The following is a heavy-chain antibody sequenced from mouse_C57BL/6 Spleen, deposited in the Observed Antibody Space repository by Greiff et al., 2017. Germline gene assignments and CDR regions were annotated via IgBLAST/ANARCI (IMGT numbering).Heavy chain of an antibody. D-gene: IGHD6-1*01. CDR2: ISDGGSYT. V-gene: IGHV5-4*01. Sequence: EVQLVESGGGLVKPGGSLKLSCAASGFTFSSYAMSWVRQTPEKRLEWVATISDGGSYTYYPDNVKGRFTISRDNAKNNLYLQMSHLKSEDTTMYYCARDPPLRFFFDYWGQGTTLTVSS. CDR3: ARDPPLRFFFDY. J-gene: IGHJ2*01. CDR1: GFTFSSYA.